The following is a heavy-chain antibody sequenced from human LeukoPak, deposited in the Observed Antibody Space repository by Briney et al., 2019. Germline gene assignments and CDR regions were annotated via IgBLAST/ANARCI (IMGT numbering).Heavy chain of an antibody. D-gene: IGHD3-10*01. CDR2: ISYDGSDK. V-gene: IGHV3-30*18. CDR3: AKDLGLYGSGSPFDY. J-gene: IGHJ4*02. CDR1: GFTFSSYG. Sequence: GGSLRLSCAASGFTFSSYGMHWVRQAPGKGLEWVAVISYDGSDKYYADSVKGRFTISRDNSKNTLYLQMDSLRAEDTAVYYCAKDLGLYGSGSPFDYWGQGTLVTVSS.